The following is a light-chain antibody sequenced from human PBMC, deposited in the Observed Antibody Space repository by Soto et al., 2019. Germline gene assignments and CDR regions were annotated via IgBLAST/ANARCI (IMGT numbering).Light chain of an antibody. CDR3: QQYKNWPPLT. CDR2: GAF. V-gene: IGKV3-15*01. Sequence: EIVMTQSPATLSVSPGEPATLSCRASQSVSYNLAWYQQKPGQGPRLVIYGAFSRATGIPARFSGSGSGTEFTLTISSLQSEDFAVYYGQQYKNWPPLTVGGGNKVEIK. J-gene: IGKJ4*01. CDR1: QSVSYN.